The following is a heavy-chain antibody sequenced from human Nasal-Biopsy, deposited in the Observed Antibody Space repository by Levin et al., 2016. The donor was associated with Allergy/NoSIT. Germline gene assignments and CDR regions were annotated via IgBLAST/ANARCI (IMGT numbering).Heavy chain of an antibody. CDR3: ARALATSTFEH. Sequence: SETLSLTCRISGGSIGDKNYYWGWVRQPPGKGLEWIGNLYSSGRTLYNPSLKGRVSISTDTSTTHLSLRLTSATVADTAVYYCARALATSTFEHWGQGTLVSVSS. CDR1: GGSIGDKNYY. V-gene: IGHV4-61*05. CDR2: LYSSGRT. J-gene: IGHJ4*02.